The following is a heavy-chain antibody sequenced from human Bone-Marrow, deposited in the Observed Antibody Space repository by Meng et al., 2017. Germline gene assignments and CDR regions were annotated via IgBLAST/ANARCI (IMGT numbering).Heavy chain of an antibody. CDR1: GGSISSSSYY. D-gene: IGHD6-13*01. Sequence: SETLSLTCTVSGGSISSSSYYWGWIRQPPGKGLEWIGSIYYSGSTYYNPSLKSRVTISVDTSKNQFSLKLSSVTAADTAVYYYAWRIAGHSNWFDPWGQGTLVTISS. CDR3: AWRIAGHSNWFDP. J-gene: IGHJ5*02. CDR2: IYYSGST. V-gene: IGHV4-39*07.